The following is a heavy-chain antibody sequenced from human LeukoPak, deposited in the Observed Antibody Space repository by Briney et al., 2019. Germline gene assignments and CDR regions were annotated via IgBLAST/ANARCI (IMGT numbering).Heavy chain of an antibody. CDR3: ARRPRYFDSYYFDY. V-gene: IGHV4-39*01. Sequence: PSETLSLTCTVSGGSISSSSYYWGWIRQPPGKGPEWIGSIYYSGSTYYNPSLKSRVTISVDTSKNQFSLKLSSVTAADTAVYYCARRPRYFDSYYFDYWGQGTLVTVSS. D-gene: IGHD3-9*01. CDR2: IYYSGST. J-gene: IGHJ4*02. CDR1: GGSISSSSYY.